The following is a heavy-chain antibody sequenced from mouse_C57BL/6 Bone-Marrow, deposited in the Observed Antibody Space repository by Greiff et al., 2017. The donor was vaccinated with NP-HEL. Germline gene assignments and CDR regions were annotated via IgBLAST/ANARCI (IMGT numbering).Heavy chain of an antibody. V-gene: IGHV1-81*01. Sequence: QVQLQQSGAELARPGASVKLSCKASGYTFTSYGISWVKQRTGQGLEWIGEIYPRSGNTYYNEKFKGKATLTADKSSSTAYMELRSLTSEDSAVYFCGRFYGSSYWYFDVWGTGTTVTVSS. J-gene: IGHJ1*03. CDR3: GRFYGSSYWYFDV. CDR1: GYTFTSYG. D-gene: IGHD1-1*01. CDR2: IYPRSGNT.